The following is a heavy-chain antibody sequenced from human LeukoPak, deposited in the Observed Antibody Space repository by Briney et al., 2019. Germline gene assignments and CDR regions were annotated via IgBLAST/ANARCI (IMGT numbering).Heavy chain of an antibody. V-gene: IGHV3-7*01. CDR3: ASTMIIVGSHDY. Sequence: GGSLRLSCAASGFTFSSYWMSWVRQAPGKGLEWVANIKQDGREKYSVDSVKGRFTISRDNAKNSLFLQMNSLRAEDTAVYYCASTMIIVGSHDYWGQGTLVTVSS. CDR2: IKQDGREK. CDR1: GFTFSSYW. J-gene: IGHJ4*02. D-gene: IGHD3-22*01.